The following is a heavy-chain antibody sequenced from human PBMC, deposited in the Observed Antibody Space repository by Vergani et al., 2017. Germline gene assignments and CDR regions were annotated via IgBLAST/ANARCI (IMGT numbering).Heavy chain of an antibody. D-gene: IGHD3-22*01. CDR3: ARGRLYYYDSSGYYPAPWSY. V-gene: IGHV4-34*01. J-gene: IGHJ4*02. CDR1: GGSFSGYY. Sequence: QVQLQQWGAGLLKPSETLSLTCAVYGGSFSGYYWSWIRQPPGKGLEWIGEINHSGSTNYHPSLKSRVTISVDTSKNQFSLKLSSVTAADTAVYYCARGRLYYYDSSGYYPAPWSYWGQGTLVTVSS. CDR2: INHSGST.